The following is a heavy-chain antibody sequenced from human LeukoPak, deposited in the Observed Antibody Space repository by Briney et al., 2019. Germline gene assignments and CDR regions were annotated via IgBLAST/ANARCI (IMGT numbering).Heavy chain of an antibody. CDR3: ARGRSILAC. CDR2: INHSGST. Sequence: PSETLSLTCAVYGGSFSGYYWSWIRQPPGKGLEWIGEINHSGSTNYNPSLKSRVTISVDTSKNQFSLKLSSVTAADTAVYYCARGRSILACWGQGTLVTVS. D-gene: IGHD2-15*01. CDR1: GGSFSGYY. J-gene: IGHJ4*02. V-gene: IGHV4-34*01.